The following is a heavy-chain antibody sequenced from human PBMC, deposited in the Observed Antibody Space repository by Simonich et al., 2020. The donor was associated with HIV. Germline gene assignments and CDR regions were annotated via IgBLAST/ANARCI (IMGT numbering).Heavy chain of an antibody. D-gene: IGHD6-13*01. Sequence: QVQLQQLGAGLLKPSETLSLTCAVYGGSFSGYYWNWIRQPPGKGLEWIGEISNSGRTNYNPSLKSRVTISVDTSKNQFSLKLSSVTAADTAVYYCARLTAGGLGEYFQHWGQGTLVTVSS. CDR1: GGSFSGYY. J-gene: IGHJ1*01. V-gene: IGHV4-34*01. CDR2: ISNSGRT. CDR3: ARLTAGGLGEYFQH.